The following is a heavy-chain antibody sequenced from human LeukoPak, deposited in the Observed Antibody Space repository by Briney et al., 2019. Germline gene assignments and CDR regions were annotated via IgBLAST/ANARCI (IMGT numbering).Heavy chain of an antibody. V-gene: IGHV3-23*01. J-gene: IGHJ4*02. CDR1: GLTFSSYA. CDR2: IIGSGGST. D-gene: IGHD3-3*01. Sequence: GGSLRLSCAASGLTFSSYAMSWVRQAPGKGLEWVSAIIGSGGSTYYADSVKGRFTISRDNSMNTLYLQMYSLRAEDTAVYYCAKGLDYDFWSGYYWGQGTLVTVSS. CDR3: AKGLDYDFWSGYY.